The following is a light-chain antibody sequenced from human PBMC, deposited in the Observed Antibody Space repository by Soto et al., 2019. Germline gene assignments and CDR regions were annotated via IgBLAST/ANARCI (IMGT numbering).Light chain of an antibody. V-gene: IGLV2-14*01. J-gene: IGLJ2*01. CDR1: SSDVGGYNH. CDR3: CSYTSLSTVV. CDR2: AVS. Sequence: QSALPQPASVSRSPGQSITISCTGTSSDVGGYNHVSWYQHSPGKAPKLILFAVSDRPSGVSHRFSGSKSGNTASLTISGLQAEDEADYFCCSYTSLSTVVFGGGTKLTVL.